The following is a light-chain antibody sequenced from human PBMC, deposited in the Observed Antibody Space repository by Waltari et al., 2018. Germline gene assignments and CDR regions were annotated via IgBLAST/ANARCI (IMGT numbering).Light chain of an antibody. J-gene: IGKJ4*01. Sequence: IQMTKSPSTLPAPEGDESTTTCRASQGIGSLLAWYRQKPGKALKVVIYEASSLESGVPSRFSGSGSGTEFTLTISSLQPDDFATYYCQQCNSYLLTFGGGTKVEIK. CDR1: QGIGSL. V-gene: IGKV1-5*03. CDR3: QQCNSYLLT. CDR2: EAS.